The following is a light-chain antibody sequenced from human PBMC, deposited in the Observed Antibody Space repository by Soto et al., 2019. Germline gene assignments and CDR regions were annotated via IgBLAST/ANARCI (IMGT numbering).Light chain of an antibody. V-gene: IGLV2-14*01. CDR1: SSDVGGYDY. Sequence: QSVLTQPASVSGSPGQSITISCTGTSSDVGGYDYVSWYQLHPGKAPKLMVFEVSNRPSGVSYRLSGSKSGNTASLTISGLQAEDEADYFCSLYSISTAYLFGTGTKVTVL. CDR2: EVS. CDR3: SLYSISTAYL. J-gene: IGLJ1*01.